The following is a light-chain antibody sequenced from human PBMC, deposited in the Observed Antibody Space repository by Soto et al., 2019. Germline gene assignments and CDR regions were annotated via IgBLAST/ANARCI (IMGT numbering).Light chain of an antibody. CDR2: DVS. CDR3: SSYTSSSTPLV. V-gene: IGLV2-14*03. CDR1: SSDVGGYNY. Sequence: QSALTQPASVSGSPGQSITISCTGTSSDVGGYNYVSWYQQHPGKAPKLMIYDVSSRPSGVSDRFSGSKSGNTASLTISGLQAEDEAEYYCSSYTSSSTPLVFGGGTKLTVL. J-gene: IGLJ2*01.